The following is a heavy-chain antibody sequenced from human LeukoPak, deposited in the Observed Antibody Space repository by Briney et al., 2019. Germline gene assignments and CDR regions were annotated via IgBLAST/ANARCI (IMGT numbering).Heavy chain of an antibody. Sequence: SETLSLTCTVSGGSMNSYYWSWIRQPPGKGLEWIGHIFHSGNTNDNPSLKSRVTISVDPSKNQFSLRLRSVTAADTAVYYCARTYYDSWGYYEVTYWGQGTMVTVSS. CDR2: IFHSGNT. CDR3: ARTYYDSWGYYEVTY. CDR1: GGSMNSYY. V-gene: IGHV4-59*01. D-gene: IGHD3-22*01. J-gene: IGHJ4*02.